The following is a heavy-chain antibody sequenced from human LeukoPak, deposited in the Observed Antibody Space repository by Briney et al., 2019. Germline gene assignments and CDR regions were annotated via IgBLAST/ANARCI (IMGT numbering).Heavy chain of an antibody. CDR3: ARVMYYYDSSGYSFDY. Sequence: GGSLRLSCAASGFTVSSNYMSWIRQAPGKGLEWVSYISSSGSTIYYADSVKGRFTTSRDNAKNSLYLQMNSLRAEDTAVYYCARVMYYYDSSGYSFDYWGQGTLVTVSS. CDR2: ISSSGSTI. J-gene: IGHJ4*02. CDR1: GFTVSSNY. V-gene: IGHV3-11*01. D-gene: IGHD3-22*01.